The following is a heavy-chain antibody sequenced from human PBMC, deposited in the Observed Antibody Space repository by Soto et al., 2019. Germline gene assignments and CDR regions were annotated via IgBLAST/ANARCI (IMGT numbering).Heavy chain of an antibody. J-gene: IGHJ5*02. CDR2: IIPIFGTA. Sequence: QVQLVQSGAEVKKPESSVKVSCKASGGTFSSYAISWVRQAPGPGLEWMGGIIPIFGTANYAQKFQGRVTITGDQSTSTAYMELSSLRSEDTAVYYCPRDNVQGYYDFSSWGQGTLVTVSS. CDR1: GGTFSSYA. V-gene: IGHV1-69*01. D-gene: IGHD3-3*01. CDR3: PRDNVQGYYDFSS.